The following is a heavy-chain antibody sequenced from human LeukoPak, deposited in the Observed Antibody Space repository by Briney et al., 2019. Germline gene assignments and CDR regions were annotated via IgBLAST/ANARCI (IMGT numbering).Heavy chain of an antibody. V-gene: IGHV1-2*02. CDR2: INSNSGGT. CDR1: GYTFTGYY. D-gene: IGHD4-11*01. CDR3: ARDRNDYSNYILDY. Sequence: ASVKVSCKASGYTFTGYYMHWVRQAPGQGLEWMGWINSNSGGTNYAQKFRGRVTMTRDTSISTAYMELSRLRSDDTAVYYCARDRNDYSNYILDYWGQGTLVTVSS. J-gene: IGHJ4*02.